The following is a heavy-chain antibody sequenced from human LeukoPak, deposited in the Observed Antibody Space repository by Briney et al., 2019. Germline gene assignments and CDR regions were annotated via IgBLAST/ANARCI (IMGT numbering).Heavy chain of an antibody. CDR1: GFTFSSYA. CDR3: AKDQSGKCSGGSCLMDY. D-gene: IGHD2-15*01. Sequence: GGSLRLSCAASGFTFSSYAISWVRQAPGKGLEWVSAIRGSGGSTYYADSVKARFTISRDNSKNTLYLQMNSLRAEDTAVYYCAKDQSGKCSGGSCLMDYWGQGTLLTVSS. V-gene: IGHV3-23*01. CDR2: IRGSGGST. J-gene: IGHJ4*02.